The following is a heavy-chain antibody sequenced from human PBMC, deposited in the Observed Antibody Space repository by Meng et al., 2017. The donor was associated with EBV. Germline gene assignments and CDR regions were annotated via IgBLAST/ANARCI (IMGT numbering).Heavy chain of an antibody. Sequence: HITLKEAGPTLVNPTQTLTLTCTFSGFSLSTSGVGVGWIRQPPGKALEWLALIYWDDDKRYSPSLKSRLTITKDTSKNQVVLTMTNMDPVDTATYYCAHRRDEYSSSWYGWFDPWGQGTLVTVS. V-gene: IGHV2-5*02. CDR1: GFSLSTSGVG. CDR2: IYWDDDK. CDR3: AHRRDEYSSSWYGWFDP. J-gene: IGHJ5*02. D-gene: IGHD6-13*01.